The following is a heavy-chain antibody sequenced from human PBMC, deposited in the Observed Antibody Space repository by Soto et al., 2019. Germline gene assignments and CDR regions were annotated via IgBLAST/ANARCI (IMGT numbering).Heavy chain of an antibody. D-gene: IGHD2-21*01. CDR1: GGSISSGGYY. J-gene: IGHJ3*02. CDR3: AREKGELILWATDGAFDI. Sequence: SETLSLTCTVSGGSISSGGYYWRWIRQHPGKGLEWIGYIYYSGSTYYNPSLKSRVTISVDTSKNQFSLKLSSVTAADTAVYYCAREKGELILWATDGAFDIWGQGTMVTVSS. CDR2: IYYSGST. V-gene: IGHV4-31*03.